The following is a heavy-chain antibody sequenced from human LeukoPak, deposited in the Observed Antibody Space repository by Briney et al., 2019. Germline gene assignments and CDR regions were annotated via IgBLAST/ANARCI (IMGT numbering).Heavy chain of an antibody. J-gene: IGHJ4*02. Sequence: GESLKISCQGSGYNFNKYWIGWVRQMPGKGLEWMGIIYPGDSDTRYSPSFQGQVTISVDKSINTAYLQWSSLKASDTAMYYCARQEPRGYFDYWGQGTLVTVSS. CDR3: ARQEPRGYFDY. V-gene: IGHV5-51*01. CDR1: GYNFNKYW. D-gene: IGHD1-14*01. CDR2: IYPGDSDT.